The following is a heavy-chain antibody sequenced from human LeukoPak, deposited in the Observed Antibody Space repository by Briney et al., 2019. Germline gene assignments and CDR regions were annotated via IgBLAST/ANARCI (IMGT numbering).Heavy chain of an antibody. V-gene: IGHV4-39*07. CDR3: AREGNSETFFNWFDP. J-gene: IGHJ5*02. CDR2: IYYSGST. Sequence: SETLSLTCTVSGGSISSSSFYWGWIRQPPGEGLEWIGSIYYSGSTYYNPSLKSRVTISVDTSKNQFSLKLRSVTAADTAVYYCAREGNSETFFNWFDPWGQGTLVTVSS. D-gene: IGHD1-26*01. CDR1: GGSISSSSFY.